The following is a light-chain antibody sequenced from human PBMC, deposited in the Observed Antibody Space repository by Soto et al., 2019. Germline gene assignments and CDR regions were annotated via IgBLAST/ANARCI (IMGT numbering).Light chain of an antibody. Sequence: QCVLTQPASVSGSPGQAITISCSGTSSDVGAFNYVSWYQQHPGKAPKLMIYDVSNRPSGVSNRFSGSKSGNTASLTISGLRAEDEADYYCNSYTSNNTYVFGTGTKV. CDR1: SSDVGAFNY. CDR2: DVS. J-gene: IGLJ1*01. CDR3: NSYTSNNTYV. V-gene: IGLV2-14*03.